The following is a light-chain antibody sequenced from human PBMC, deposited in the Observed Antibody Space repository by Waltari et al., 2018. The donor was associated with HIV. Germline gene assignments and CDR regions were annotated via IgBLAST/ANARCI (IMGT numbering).Light chain of an antibody. V-gene: IGLV2-14*01. CDR1: NHEVDYYNF. CDR3: SSFASQGSLM. J-gene: IGLJ3*02. CDR2: GVN. Sequence: QSPLSQPASVSGSPGQSVTISCTGVNHEVDYYNFVSWYQQHPGKAPQLIIFGVNGRPSGVSSRFSGSKSGVTASLTISGLQAEDEAIYFCSSFASQGSLMFGGGT.